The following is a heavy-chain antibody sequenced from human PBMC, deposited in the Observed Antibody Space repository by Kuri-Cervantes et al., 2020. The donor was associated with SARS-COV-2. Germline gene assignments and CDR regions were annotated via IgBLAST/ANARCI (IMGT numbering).Heavy chain of an antibody. CDR2: SDYSATT. CDR1: GGSIRSSSYH. J-gene: IGHJ6*02. D-gene: IGHD3/OR15-3a*01. Sequence: GSLRLSCTVSGGSIRSSSYHWVWIRQSPGKGLEWIGSSDYSATTYYNPSLKTRVTMSVDSSKNQFSLKLNSVTAADMAVYYCATIRYNFWTGYRMEGYYYYGMDVWGQGTTVTVSS. CDR3: ATIRYNFWTGYRMEGYYYYGMDV. V-gene: IGHV4-39*01.